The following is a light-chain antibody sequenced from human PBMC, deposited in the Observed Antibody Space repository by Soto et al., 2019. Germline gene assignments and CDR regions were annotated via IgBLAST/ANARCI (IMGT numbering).Light chain of an antibody. CDR1: SRDVGSYNL. V-gene: IGLV2-23*03. J-gene: IGLJ2*01. CDR3: CSYAGISTFVV. Sequence: QSALTQPASVSGSPGQSITISCTGTSRDVGSYNLVSWYQQHPGKAPKLMIYEGSQRPSGVSNRFSGSKSGNTASLTISGLQAEDEADYYCCSYAGISTFVVFGGGTKLTVL. CDR2: EGS.